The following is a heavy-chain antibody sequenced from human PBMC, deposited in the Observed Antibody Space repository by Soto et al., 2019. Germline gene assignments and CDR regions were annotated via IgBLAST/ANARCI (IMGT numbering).Heavy chain of an antibody. CDR3: ERDIGPSYGLKN. J-gene: IGHJ4*02. CDR2: IIPIFGTA. D-gene: IGHD5-18*01. V-gene: IGHV1-69*01. CDR1: GGTFSSYA. Sequence: QVQLVQSGAEVKQPGSSVKVSCTASGGTFSSYAISWVRQAPGQGLEWMGGIIPIFGTANYAQKFQGRVTITEDESKSTDYRELSSLRSEDTSVYYCERDIGPSYGLKNWGQGTLVTVSS.